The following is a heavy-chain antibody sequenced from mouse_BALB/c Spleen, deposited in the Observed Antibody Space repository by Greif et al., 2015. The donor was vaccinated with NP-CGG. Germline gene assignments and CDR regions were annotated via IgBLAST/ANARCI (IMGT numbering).Heavy chain of an antibody. CDR2: ISNGGGST. CDR1: GFTFSDYY. V-gene: IGHV5-12*02. D-gene: IGHD2-4*01. CDR3: ARDYEYFDV. Sequence: EVMLVESGGGLVQPGGSLKLSCAISGFTFSDYYMYWVRQTPEKRLEWVAYISNGGGSTYYPDTVKGRFTISRDNAKNTLYLQMSRLKSEDTAMYYCARDYEYFDVWGAGTTVTVSS. J-gene: IGHJ1*01.